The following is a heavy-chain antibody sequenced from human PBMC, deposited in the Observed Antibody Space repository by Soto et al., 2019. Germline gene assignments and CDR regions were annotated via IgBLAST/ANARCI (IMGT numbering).Heavy chain of an antibody. V-gene: IGHV3-13*01. CDR2: IGTAGDT. CDR1: GFTFSGFD. J-gene: IGHJ4*02. D-gene: IGHD2-15*01. CDR3: ARGQEVGAHFFDS. Sequence: GGSLRLSCEASGFTFSGFDMHWVRQPTGKGLEWVSTIGTAGDTYYAVSVKGRFTISRDNAKNSLSLQMNSLRAGDTAVYFCARGQEVGAHFFDSWGQGTHVTVSS.